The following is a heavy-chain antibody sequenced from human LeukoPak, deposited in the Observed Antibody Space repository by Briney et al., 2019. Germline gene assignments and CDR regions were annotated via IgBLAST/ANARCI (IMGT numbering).Heavy chain of an antibody. V-gene: IGHV4-59*01. CDR2: IYYSGST. J-gene: IGHJ5*02. CDR3: ARWAVTRWFDP. CDR1: GGSISSYY. Sequence: SETLSLTCTVSGGSISSYYWSWIRQPPGKGLEWIGYIYYSGSTNYNPSLKSRVTISVDTSENQFSLKLSSVTAADTAVYYCARWAVTRWFDPWGQGTLVTVSS. D-gene: IGHD3-10*01.